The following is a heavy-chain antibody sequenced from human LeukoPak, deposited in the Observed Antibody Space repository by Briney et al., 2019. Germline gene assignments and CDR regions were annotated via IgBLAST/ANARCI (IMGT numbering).Heavy chain of an antibody. CDR3: ARDRWGKPYYFDY. J-gene: IGHJ4*02. CDR2: ISSSSSTI. CDR1: GFTFSSYS. D-gene: IGHD3-16*01. V-gene: IGHV3-48*01. Sequence: GGSLGLSCAASGFTFSSYSMNWVRQAPGKGLEWVSYISSSSSTIYYADSVKGRSTISRDNAKNSLYLQMNSLRAEDTAVYYCARDRWGKPYYFDYWGQGTLVTVSS.